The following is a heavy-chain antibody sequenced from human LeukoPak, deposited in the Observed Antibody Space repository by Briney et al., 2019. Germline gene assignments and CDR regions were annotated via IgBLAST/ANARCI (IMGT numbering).Heavy chain of an antibody. CDR3: ARRMAARWTAYDY. Sequence: PSETLSLTCVVYGGSFSGYYWSWIRQPPGKGLEWIGEINHSGSTNYNPSLKSRVTISVDTSKNQFSLKLSSVTAADTAVYYCARRMAARWTAYDYWGQGTLVTVSS. CDR1: GGSFSGYY. V-gene: IGHV4-34*01. CDR2: INHSGST. D-gene: IGHD6-6*01. J-gene: IGHJ4*02.